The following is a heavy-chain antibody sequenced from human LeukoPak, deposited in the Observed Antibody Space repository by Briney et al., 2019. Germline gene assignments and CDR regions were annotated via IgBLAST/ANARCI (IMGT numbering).Heavy chain of an antibody. CDR3: ARNIWFGESVGFDNYYMDV. J-gene: IGHJ6*03. CDR1: GGSISSYY. V-gene: IGHV4-4*07. Sequence: SETLSLTRTVSGGSISSYYWSWIRQPAGKGLEWIGRIYTSGSTNYNPSLKSRVTISVDTSKNQFSLKLSSVTAADTAVYYCARNIWFGESVGFDNYYMDVWGKGTTVTISS. CDR2: IYTSGST. D-gene: IGHD3-10*01.